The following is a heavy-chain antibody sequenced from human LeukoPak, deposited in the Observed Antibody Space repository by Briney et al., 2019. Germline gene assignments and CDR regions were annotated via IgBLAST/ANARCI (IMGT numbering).Heavy chain of an antibody. CDR2: IKQDGSDK. D-gene: IGHD6-13*01. Sequence: GGSLRLSCAASGFIFSNYWMSWVRQTPGKGLEWVANIKQDGSDKYYVDSVKGRFTISRDNAKNSLSLQMNSLRAEDTAVYYCTTDYNSRVNWGHGTLVTVSS. CDR1: GFIFSNYW. CDR3: TTDYNSRVN. V-gene: IGHV3-7*01. J-gene: IGHJ4*01.